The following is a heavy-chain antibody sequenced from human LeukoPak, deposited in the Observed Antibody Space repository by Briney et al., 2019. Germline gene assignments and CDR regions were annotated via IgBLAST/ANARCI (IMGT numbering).Heavy chain of an antibody. V-gene: IGHV3-30*04. Sequence: GGALRLSCTTSGFTFNNYSMHWVRQAPGKRREWVGPISHDGSDENYADSVRGGFIISRENSRKSLFLQMNRQIADETPVYYCARQGLGLDYWGQGTLVTVPS. CDR3: ARQGLGLDY. CDR1: GFTFNNYS. D-gene: IGHD7-27*01. CDR2: ISHDGSDE. J-gene: IGHJ4*02.